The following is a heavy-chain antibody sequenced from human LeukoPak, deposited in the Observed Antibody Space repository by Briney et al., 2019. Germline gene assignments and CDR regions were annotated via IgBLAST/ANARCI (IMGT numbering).Heavy chain of an antibody. D-gene: IGHD1-26*01. V-gene: IGHV5-51*01. CDR2: IYPGDSDT. Sequence: GESLKISCKGSGYSFTSYWIGWVRQMPGKGLEWMGIIYPGDSDTRYSPSFQGQVTISADKSISTAYLQWSSLKASDTAMYYCASVGARNSGSYYYGAFDIWGQGTMVTVFS. CDR1: GYSFTSYW. J-gene: IGHJ3*02. CDR3: ASVGARNSGSYYYGAFDI.